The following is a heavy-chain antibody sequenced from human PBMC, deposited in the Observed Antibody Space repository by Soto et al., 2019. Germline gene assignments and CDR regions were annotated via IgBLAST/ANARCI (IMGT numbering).Heavy chain of an antibody. J-gene: IGHJ5*02. D-gene: IGHD3-22*01. CDR1: GYTFTSYG. CDR3: AREFRVSGYDSSGYYPNWFDP. V-gene: IGHV1-18*01. CDR2: ISAYNGNT. Sequence: ASVKVSCKASGYTFTSYGISWVRQAPGQGLEWMGWISAYNGNTNYAQKLQGRVTMTTDTSTSTAYMELRSLRSDDTAVYYCAREFRVSGYDSSGYYPNWFDPWGQGTLVTVSS.